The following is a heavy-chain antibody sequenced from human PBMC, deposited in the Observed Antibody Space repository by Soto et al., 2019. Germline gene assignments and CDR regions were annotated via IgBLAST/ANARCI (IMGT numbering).Heavy chain of an antibody. CDR1: GYTFTSYA. V-gene: IGHV1-3*01. CDR3: ATGVGITGTTFLNYYYYGMDV. J-gene: IGHJ6*02. Sequence: ASVKVSCKASGYTFTSYAMHWVRQAPGQRLEWMGWINAGNGNTKYSQKFQGRVTITRDTSANTAYMELSSLRSEDTAVYYCATGVGITGTTFLNYYYYGMDVWGQGTTVTVSS. D-gene: IGHD1-7*01. CDR2: INAGNGNT.